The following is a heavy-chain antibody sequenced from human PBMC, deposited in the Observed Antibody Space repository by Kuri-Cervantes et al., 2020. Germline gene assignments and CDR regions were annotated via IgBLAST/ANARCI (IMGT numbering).Heavy chain of an antibody. CDR2: ITTIFGTA. CDR3: ARGDPGGAFDI. Sequence: SVKVSCKASGYTFTSYDINWVRQATGPGLEGMGGITTIFGTASYVQKFQGRVTITADKSTSTAYMELSSLRSEHTAVYYCARGDPGGAFDIWGQGTTVTVSS. D-gene: IGHD3-16*01. CDR1: GYTFTSYD. V-gene: IGHV1-69*06. J-gene: IGHJ3*02.